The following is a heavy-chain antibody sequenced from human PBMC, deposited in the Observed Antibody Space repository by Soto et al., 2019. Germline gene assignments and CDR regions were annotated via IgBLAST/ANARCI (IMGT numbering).Heavy chain of an antibody. V-gene: IGHV4-61*01. Sequence: QVQLQESGPGLVTPSATLSLTCTVSRGSVSSGSYYWSWIRQPPGKGLECIGYIYYSGSTNYNPFLNRGLTQTVDTSKNQSSRRLRTVTDADTAVYYCARVDSSSGRVDCWGQGTLVTVSS. CDR3: ARVDSSSGRVDC. CDR1: RGSVSSGSYY. J-gene: IGHJ4*02. D-gene: IGHD6-6*01. CDR2: IYYSGST.